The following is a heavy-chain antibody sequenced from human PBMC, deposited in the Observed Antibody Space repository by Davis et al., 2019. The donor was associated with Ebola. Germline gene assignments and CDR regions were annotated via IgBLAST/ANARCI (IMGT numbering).Heavy chain of an antibody. D-gene: IGHD6-19*01. Sequence: SETLSLTCAVYGGSFSDYYWTWIRQPPGKGKGLEWIGEINHRGSTNYNPSLKSRVTISVDTSKNQFSLKLSSVTAADTAVYYCASHSSGWVDYYYGMDVWGQGTTVTVSS. CDR3: ASHSSGWVDYYYGMDV. CDR2: INHRGST. J-gene: IGHJ6*02. V-gene: IGHV4-34*01. CDR1: GGSFSDYY.